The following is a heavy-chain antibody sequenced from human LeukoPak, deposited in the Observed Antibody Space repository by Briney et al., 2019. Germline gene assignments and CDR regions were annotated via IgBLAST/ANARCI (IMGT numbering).Heavy chain of an antibody. CDR3: ARDHFDSSADSYVGGYYYMDV. CDR2: ISYSGSS. D-gene: IGHD3-22*01. J-gene: IGHJ6*03. CDR1: IGSISSYY. V-gene: IGHV4-59*08. Sequence: SETLSLTCTISIGSISSYYWSWIRQPPGKGLEWIGSISYSGSSKYNPSLKRRLTIAVGTPKNQIFLDLSSVTAADTAVYYCARDHFDSSADSYVGGYYYMDVWGKGITVTVSS.